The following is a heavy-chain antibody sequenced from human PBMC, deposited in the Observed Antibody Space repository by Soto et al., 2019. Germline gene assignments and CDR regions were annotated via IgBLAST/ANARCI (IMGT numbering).Heavy chain of an antibody. D-gene: IGHD4-17*01. CDR3: LDGDYN. V-gene: IGHV3-48*01. Sequence: EVQLVESGGDLVQPGGSLRLSCTASGITFSSHNMNWFRQAPAKGPEWVSTISSSGSSTYYADSVKGRFTISRDNAKNSLFLEMNSLRAEDTAGYYCLDGDYNWGQGTLVTVSS. CDR2: ISSSGSST. J-gene: IGHJ4*02. CDR1: GITFSSHN.